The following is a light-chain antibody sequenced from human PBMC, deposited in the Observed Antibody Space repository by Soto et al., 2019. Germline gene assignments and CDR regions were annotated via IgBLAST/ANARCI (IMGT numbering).Light chain of an antibody. V-gene: IGLV1-44*01. CDR2: SIN. J-gene: IGLJ2*01. Sequence: QSVLTQPPSASGTPGQRVTISCSGGTSNIGGNTVNWYQQLPGTAPKLLIYSINQRPSGVPDRFSGSKSGTSASLAISGLQSEDEADYYCAAWDDSLIGVVFGGGTKLTVL. CDR1: TSNIGGNT. CDR3: AAWDDSLIGVV.